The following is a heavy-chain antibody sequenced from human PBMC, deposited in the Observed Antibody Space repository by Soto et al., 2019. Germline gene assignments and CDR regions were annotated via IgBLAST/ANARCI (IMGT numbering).Heavy chain of an antibody. CDR3: ARYRVQGVVTMHYNGMDV. CDR2: ISAYTCNT. J-gene: IGHJ6*02. V-gene: IGHV1-18*01. CDR1: GYKFTGYG. D-gene: IGHD3-22*01. Sequence: QAQLVQSGAEVKKPGASMKVSCKASGYKFTGYGISWVRQAPGQGLEWMGWISAYTCNTISAKKFQGRHSMTIDTSTNTSYMDLRSLRSDDTAVYYCARYRVQGVVTMHYNGMDVWGPGTAVTVS.